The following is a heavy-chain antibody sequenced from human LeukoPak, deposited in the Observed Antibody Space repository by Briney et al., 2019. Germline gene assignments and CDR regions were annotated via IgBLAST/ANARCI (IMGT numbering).Heavy chain of an antibody. D-gene: IGHD2-2*01. CDR3: ARGPRYCSSTSCYDWFDP. V-gene: IGHV1-69*05. CDR1: GGTFSSYA. CDR2: IIPIFGTA. J-gene: IGHJ5*02. Sequence: ASVKVSCKASGGTFSSYAISWVRQAPGQGLEWMGGIIPIFGTANYAQKFQGRVTITTDESTSTAYMELSSLRSVDTAVYYCARGPRYCSSTSCYDWFDPWGQGTLVTVSS.